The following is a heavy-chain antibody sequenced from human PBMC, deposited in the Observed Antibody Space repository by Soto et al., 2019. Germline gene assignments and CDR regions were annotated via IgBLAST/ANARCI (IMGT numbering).Heavy chain of an antibody. J-gene: IGHJ4*02. V-gene: IGHV3-66*01. Sequence: EVQLVESGGGLVQPGGSLRLSCAVSGFTVNNNYMSWVRQAPGKGLEWVSVIYSGGNTDYAESVRGRFTVSRDTSKSTLYLQMISLRAEDTAIYDCTRDSSYYGAGGGVLDDWGQGTPVTVSS. CDR3: TRDSSYYGAGGGVLDD. D-gene: IGHD3-10*01. CDR2: IYSGGNT. CDR1: GFTVNNNY.